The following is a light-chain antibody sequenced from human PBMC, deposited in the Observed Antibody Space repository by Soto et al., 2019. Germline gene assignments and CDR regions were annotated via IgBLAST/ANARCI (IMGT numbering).Light chain of an antibody. CDR1: QTISNNY. CDR3: QQYGSAPPT. CDR2: GAT. V-gene: IGKV3-20*01. Sequence: EIVLTQSPGTLSVPLGETATLSCRASQTISNNYIAWYQQKPGQAPRLLVSGATNRATGVSDNFSGGGSGTTFTLTIFSLEPEDPAMYNCQQYGSAPPTFGGGTQVEIK. J-gene: IGKJ4*01.